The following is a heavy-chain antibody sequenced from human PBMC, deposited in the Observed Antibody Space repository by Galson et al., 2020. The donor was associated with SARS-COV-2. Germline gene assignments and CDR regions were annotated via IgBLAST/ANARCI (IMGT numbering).Heavy chain of an antibody. Sequence: ASAKVSCKTSGDTFSVSYIHWVRQAPGQGLEWVGWISPNGVEWKYAQQFQARVALTTDTSINTVYMELTSLRSDDTAVYFCARGGHGFDVWGQGTTVTVSS. D-gene: IGHD6-25*01. CDR3: ARGGHGFDV. V-gene: IGHV1-2*02. J-gene: IGHJ6*02. CDR1: GDTFSVSY. CDR2: ISPNGVEW.